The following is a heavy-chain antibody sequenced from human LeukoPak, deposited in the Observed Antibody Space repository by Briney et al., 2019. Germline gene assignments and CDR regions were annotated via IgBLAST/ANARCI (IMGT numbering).Heavy chain of an antibody. CDR1: GFPFNAYN. Sequence: GGSLRLSCTAPGFPFNAYNFHWFRQPPGRGLEGVSFIRNYESGIHYADFAKGRFAISSDRSKNALCLQTNGLSPDDTALYYCAKDGGRYRFDFWGQGTMVTVSS. V-gene: IGHV3-30*02. CDR2: IRNYESGI. CDR3: AKDGGRYRFDF. D-gene: IGHD3-16*02. J-gene: IGHJ4*02.